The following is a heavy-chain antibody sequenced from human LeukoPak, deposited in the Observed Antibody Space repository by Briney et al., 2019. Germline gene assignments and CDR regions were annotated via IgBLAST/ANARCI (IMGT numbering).Heavy chain of an antibody. J-gene: IGHJ4*02. CDR2: ISSSGSTI. Sequence: PGGSLRLSCAASAFTFSSYDMNWVRQAPGDGLEWVSYISSSGSTIYYADSVKGRFTISRDNAKNSLYLQMNSLRAEDTAVYYCVRDVTGSGWYWGQGTLVTVSS. CDR1: AFTFSSYD. V-gene: IGHV3-48*03. D-gene: IGHD6-19*01. CDR3: VRDVTGSGWY.